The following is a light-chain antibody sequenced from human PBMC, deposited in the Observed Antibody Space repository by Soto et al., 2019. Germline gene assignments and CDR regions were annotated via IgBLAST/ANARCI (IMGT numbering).Light chain of an antibody. Sequence: DIQLTQSPSFLSASVGDRVTITCRASQGIRDFLAWYQQKPGKATRLLIYAASTLQPGVPTRFSGIASATAFTLIISNLHPADFATYYCQQFNVYPLTFGGGTKVEIK. CDR3: QQFNVYPLT. CDR2: AAS. V-gene: IGKV1-9*01. J-gene: IGKJ4*01. CDR1: QGIRDF.